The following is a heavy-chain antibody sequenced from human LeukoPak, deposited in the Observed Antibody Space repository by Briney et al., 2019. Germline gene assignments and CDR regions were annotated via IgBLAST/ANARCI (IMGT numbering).Heavy chain of an antibody. CDR1: GFTFSSNY. J-gene: IGHJ6*02. CDR3: AREKVLLGYYYGMDV. V-gene: IGHV3-53*01. Sequence: GGSLRLSCAASGFTFSSNYMSWVRQAPGKGLEWVSVIYSGGSTYYADSVKGRFTISRDNSKNTLYLQMNSLRAEDTAVYYCAREKVLLGYYYGMDVWGQGTTVTVSS. D-gene: IGHD4/OR15-4a*01. CDR2: IYSGGST.